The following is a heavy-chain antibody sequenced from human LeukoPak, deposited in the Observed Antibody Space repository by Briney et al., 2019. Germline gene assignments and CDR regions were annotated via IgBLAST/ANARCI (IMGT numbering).Heavy chain of an antibody. V-gene: IGHV5-51*01. Sequence: GKSLKISCKCSGYSFTSYWIGWVRQMPGKGLDWMGIIYPGDSDTSYSPSFQGQVTISADKSISTAYLQWSSLKPSDTAMYYRARQEGKRYCSGGSCYWLDWFDSWGQGTLVTVSS. CDR1: GYSFTSYW. CDR2: IYPGDSDT. CDR3: ARQEGKRYCSGGSCYWLDWFDS. J-gene: IGHJ5*01. D-gene: IGHD2-15*01.